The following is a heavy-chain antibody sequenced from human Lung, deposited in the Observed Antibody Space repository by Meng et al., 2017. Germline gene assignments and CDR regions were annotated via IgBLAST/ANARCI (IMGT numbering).Heavy chain of an antibody. J-gene: IGHJ4*02. CDR3: AKGGVAQGRGY. D-gene: IGHD3-10*01. CDR2: ISTSGRIT. CDR1: GFTFSNYA. Sequence: GGSLRLSCAASGFTFSNYAMNWVRQAPGKGLEWVSVISTSGRITYYADSVKGRFTISRDNSQNTVHLQMNSLTAEDTALYYCAKGGVAQGRGYWGQGTLVTVSS. V-gene: IGHV3-23*01.